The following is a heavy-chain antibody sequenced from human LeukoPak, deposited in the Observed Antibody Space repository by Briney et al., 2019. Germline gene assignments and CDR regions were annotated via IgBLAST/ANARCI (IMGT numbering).Heavy chain of an antibody. J-gene: IGHJ6*02. Sequence: GGSLRLSCAASGFTVSSNYMSWVRQAPGKGLEWVSVIYSGGSTYYADSVKGRSTISRDNSKNTLYLQMNSLRAEDTAVYYCARTTPTVTTIYYYYGMDVWGQGTTVTVSS. CDR2: IYSGGST. V-gene: IGHV3-66*01. CDR3: ARTTPTVTTIYYYYGMDV. D-gene: IGHD4-17*01. CDR1: GFTVSSNY.